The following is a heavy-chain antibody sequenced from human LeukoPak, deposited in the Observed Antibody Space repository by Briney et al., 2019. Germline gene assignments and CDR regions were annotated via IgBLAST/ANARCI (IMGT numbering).Heavy chain of an antibody. D-gene: IGHD6-13*01. CDR3: AGLYYSSSWYGVDY. CDR2: ISSSSSYI. V-gene: IGHV3-21*01. CDR1: GFTFSSYS. Sequence: GGSLRLSCAASGFTFSSYSMNWVRQAPGKGLEWASSISSSSSYIYYADSVKGRFTISRDNAKNSLYLQMNSLRAEDTAVYYCAGLYYSSSWYGVDYWGQGTLVTVSS. J-gene: IGHJ4*02.